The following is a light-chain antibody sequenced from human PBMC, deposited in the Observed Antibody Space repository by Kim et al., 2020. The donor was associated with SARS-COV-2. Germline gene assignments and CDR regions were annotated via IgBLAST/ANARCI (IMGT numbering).Light chain of an antibody. V-gene: IGKV3-15*01. Sequence: SPGESATLSCRASQTVGSHLAWYQQKPGQAPRLLIYSASTRATGIPPRFRGSGSGTEFTLTISSLQSEDSAIYYCQHHNSWPPYTFGQGTKLEI. CDR1: QTVGSH. CDR2: SAS. CDR3: QHHNSWPPYT. J-gene: IGKJ2*01.